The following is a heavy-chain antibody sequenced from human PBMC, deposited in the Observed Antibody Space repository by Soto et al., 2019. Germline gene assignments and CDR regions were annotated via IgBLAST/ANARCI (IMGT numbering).Heavy chain of an antibody. CDR2: ISTSGATR. V-gene: IGHV3-48*02. D-gene: IGHD6-19*01. Sequence: EVQLVESGGGLVQPGGSLRLSCVASGFTFSTDSMNWVRQAPGKGLEWVAHISTSGATRYYADSVKGRFTISRNNAKTSLYLQMDSLRNEDAAVYYCAGFFGSGVDYWGQGTLVTVSS. CDR1: GFTFSTDS. J-gene: IGHJ4*02. CDR3: AGFFGSGVDY.